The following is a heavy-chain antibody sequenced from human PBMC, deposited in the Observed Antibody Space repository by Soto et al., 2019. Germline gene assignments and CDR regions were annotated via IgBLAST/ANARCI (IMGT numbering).Heavy chain of an antibody. D-gene: IGHD6-13*01. J-gene: IGHJ4*02. CDR1: GFTFSSYG. V-gene: IGHV3-30*18. CDR2: ISYDGSNK. Sequence: GESLKISCAASGFTFSSYGMHWVRQAPGKGLEWVAVISYDGSNKYYADSVKGRFTISRDNSKNTLYLQMNSLRAEDTAVYYCAKDPDMVKQQLVVGGYYFDYWGQGTLVTVSS. CDR3: AKDPDMVKQQLVVGGYYFDY.